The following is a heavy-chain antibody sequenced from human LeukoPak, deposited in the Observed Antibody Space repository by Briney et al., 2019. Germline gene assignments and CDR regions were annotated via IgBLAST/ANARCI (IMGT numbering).Heavy chain of an antibody. V-gene: IGHV3-43D*03. Sequence: GGSLRLSCAASGFTFDDYAMHWVRQAPGKGLEWVSLISWGGGSTYYADSVKGRFTISRDNSKNSLYLQMNSLRAEDTALYYCAREHYYGSGSYLDWGQGTLVTVSS. CDR3: AREHYYGSGSYLD. CDR1: GFTFDDYA. J-gene: IGHJ4*02. CDR2: ISWGGGST. D-gene: IGHD3-10*01.